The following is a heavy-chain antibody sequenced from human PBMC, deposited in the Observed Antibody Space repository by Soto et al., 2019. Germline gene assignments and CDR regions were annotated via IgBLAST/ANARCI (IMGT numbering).Heavy chain of an antibody. CDR1: GFTFSDYY. CDR3: ARRREQWLVQTQYTWFDP. Sequence: QVQLVESGGGLVKPGGSLRLSCAASGFTFSDYYMTWIRQAPGKGLEWLSYISGRSSYTRYADSVKGRFTVSRDNANNSLYLQMTSLRAEDTAVYYCARRREQWLVQTQYTWFDPWGQGTLVTVSS. V-gene: IGHV3-11*06. D-gene: IGHD6-19*01. CDR2: ISGRSSYT. J-gene: IGHJ5*02.